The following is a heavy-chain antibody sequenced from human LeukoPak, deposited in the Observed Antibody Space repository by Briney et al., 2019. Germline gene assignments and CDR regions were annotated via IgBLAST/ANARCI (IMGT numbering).Heavy chain of an antibody. CDR2: IKQDGSEK. CDR3: ARNDYGDYLYYYYGMDV. CDR1: GFTFSSYW. J-gene: IGHJ6*02. D-gene: IGHD4-17*01. Sequence: GGSRRLSCAASGFTFSSYWMSWVRQAPGKGLEWVANIKQDGSEKYYVDSVKGRFTISRDNAKDSLYLQMNSLRAEDTAVYYCARNDYGDYLYYYYGMDVWGQGTTVTISS. V-gene: IGHV3-7*01.